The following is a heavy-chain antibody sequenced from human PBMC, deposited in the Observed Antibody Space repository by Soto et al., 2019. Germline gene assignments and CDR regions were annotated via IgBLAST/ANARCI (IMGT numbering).Heavy chain of an antibody. V-gene: IGHV3-23*01. CDR1: RFTFSNYA. CDR2: ISAGGGST. CDR3: ANLVGPGGIQWGMDV. Sequence: EVQLLGSGGNLVQPGGSLRLSCAASRFTFSNYAMSWVRQATGKGLEWVSAISAGGGSTNYADSVKGRFTISRDNSKNTLYLQMNSLRAEDTAVYYCANLVGPGGIQWGMDVWGQGTTVTVSS. J-gene: IGHJ6*02. D-gene: IGHD1-26*01.